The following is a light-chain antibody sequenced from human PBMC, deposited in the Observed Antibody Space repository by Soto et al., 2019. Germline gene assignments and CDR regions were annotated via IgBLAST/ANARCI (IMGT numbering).Light chain of an antibody. CDR3: QQSYSTGWT. CDR2: TAT. V-gene: IGKV1-39*01. J-gene: IGKJ1*01. Sequence: DIQMTQSPSSLSASVGDRVIITCRASRTMRNYLNWYQQKPGSAPKLLIYTATNLQSGVPSRFSGSGSGTEFTLTINSLQPEDGATYYCQQSYSTGWTFGQGTRVEIK. CDR1: RTMRNY.